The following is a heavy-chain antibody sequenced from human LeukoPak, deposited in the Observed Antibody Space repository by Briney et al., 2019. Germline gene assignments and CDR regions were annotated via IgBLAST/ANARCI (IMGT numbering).Heavy chain of an antibody. V-gene: IGHV3-23*01. CDR2: ISGSGGST. CDR1: GFTFSSYA. Sequence: QPGGSLRLSCAASGFTFSSYAMSWVRQAPGKGLEWVSAISGSGGSTYYADSVKGRFTISRDNSKNTLYLQMNSLRAEDTAVYYCAKGTCSGGSCYSAAGDYWGQGTLVTVSS. CDR3: AKGTCSGGSCYSAAGDY. D-gene: IGHD2-15*01. J-gene: IGHJ4*02.